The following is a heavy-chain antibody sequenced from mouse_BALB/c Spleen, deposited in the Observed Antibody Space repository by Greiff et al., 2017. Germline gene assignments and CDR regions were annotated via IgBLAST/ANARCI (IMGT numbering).Heavy chain of an antibody. CDR3: ARDHYRYDWYFDG. V-gene: IGHV2-9*02. J-gene: IGHJ1*01. D-gene: IGHD2-14*01. CDR1: GFSLTSFG. CDR2: IWAGGST. Sequence: QVQLKESGPGLVAPSQSLSLTCTVSGFSLTSFGVLWVRQPPGKGLEWLGVIWAGGSTNYNSALMSRLSISKDNSKSKVFLKMNSLQTDDTARYYCARDHYRYDWYFDGWGAGTTVTVSA.